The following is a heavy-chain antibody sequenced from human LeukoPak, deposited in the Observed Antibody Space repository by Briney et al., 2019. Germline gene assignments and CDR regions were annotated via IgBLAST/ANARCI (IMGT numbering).Heavy chain of an antibody. CDR2: ISGDGGST. D-gene: IGHD3-10*01. CDR1: GFNFYDYA. Sequence: GGSLRLSCAASGFNFYDYAMHWVRHAPGKGLEWVSLISGDGGSTYYADSVKGRFTISRDNSKNSLYLQMNSLRTEDTALYYCAKEISISMVRGVSGYNGMDVWGQGTTVIVSS. J-gene: IGHJ6*02. V-gene: IGHV3-43*02. CDR3: AKEISISMVRGVSGYNGMDV.